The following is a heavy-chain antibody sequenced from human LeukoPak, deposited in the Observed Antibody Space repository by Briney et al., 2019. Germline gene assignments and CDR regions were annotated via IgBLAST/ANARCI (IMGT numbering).Heavy chain of an antibody. CDR2: ISSSGSTI. CDR3: AKSHDSSGSDY. CDR1: GFTFSSYE. J-gene: IGHJ4*02. Sequence: GGSLRLSCAASGFTFSSYEMNWVRQAPGKGLEWVSYISSSGSTIYYADSVKGRFTISRDNSKNTLYMQMNSLRAEDTAVYYCAKSHDSSGSDYWGQGTLVTVSS. D-gene: IGHD3-22*01. V-gene: IGHV3-48*03.